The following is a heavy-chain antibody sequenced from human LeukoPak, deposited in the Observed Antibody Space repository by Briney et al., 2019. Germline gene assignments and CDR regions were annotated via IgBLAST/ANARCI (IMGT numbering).Heavy chain of an antibody. CDR2: ISYDGSNK. CDR1: GFTFSSYG. V-gene: IGHV3-30*03. D-gene: IGHD1-14*01. CDR3: ASRVTGDFDY. Sequence: GRSLRPSCAASGFTFSSYGMHWVRQAPGKGLEWVAVISYDGSNKYYADSVKGRFTISRDNSKNTLYLQMNSLRAEDTAVYYCASRVTGDFDYWGQGTLVTVSS. J-gene: IGHJ4*02.